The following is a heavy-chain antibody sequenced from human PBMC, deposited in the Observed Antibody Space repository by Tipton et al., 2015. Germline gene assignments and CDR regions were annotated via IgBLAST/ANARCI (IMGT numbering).Heavy chain of an antibody. V-gene: IGHV4-59*01. D-gene: IGHD4-23*01. CDR1: GGSISSYY. CDR2: IYYSGST. CDR3: ARETPRIGANFFDS. Sequence: TLSLTCTVSGGSISSYYWSWIRQPPGKGLEWIGYIYYSGSTNYNPSLKSRVTISVDTSKNQFSLKLSSATAADTAVYYCARETPRIGANFFDSWGQGTLVTVSA. J-gene: IGHJ4*02.